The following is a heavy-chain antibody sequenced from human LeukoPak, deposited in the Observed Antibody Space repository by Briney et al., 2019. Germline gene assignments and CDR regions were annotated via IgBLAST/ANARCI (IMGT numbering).Heavy chain of an antibody. CDR3: ARVSRLWFGELKVDY. CDR2: ISNSGST. J-gene: IGHJ4*02. D-gene: IGHD3-10*01. Sequence: SGSLSLSCAAYGVTFSGYSMTWIRQPPGKGLEWIGAISNSGSTNYYPSLKSRVTISVDTSKNQFSLKLSSVTAADTAVYYCARVSRLWFGELKVDYWGQETLVTVSS. V-gene: IGHV4-34*01. CDR1: GVTFSGYS.